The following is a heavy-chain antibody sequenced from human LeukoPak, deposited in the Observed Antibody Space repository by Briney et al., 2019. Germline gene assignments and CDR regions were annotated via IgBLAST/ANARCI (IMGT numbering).Heavy chain of an antibody. Sequence: SVKVSCKASGGTFSSYAISWVRQAPGQGLEWMGGIIPIFGTANYAQKFQGRVTITTDESTSTAYMELSSLRSEDTAVYYCARGNDSSGPFDYWGQGTLVTVSS. CDR2: IIPIFGTA. CDR3: ARGNDSSGPFDY. V-gene: IGHV1-69*05. D-gene: IGHD3-22*01. J-gene: IGHJ4*02. CDR1: GGTFSSYA.